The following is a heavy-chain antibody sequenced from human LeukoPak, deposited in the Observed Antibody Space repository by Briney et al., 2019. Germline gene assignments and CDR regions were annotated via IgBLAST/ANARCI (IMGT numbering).Heavy chain of an antibody. CDR3: ARPGSQGCGGDCYYFDY. Sequence: SETLSLTCAVSGYSISSGYYWGWIRQPPGKGLEWIGSICHSGSTYYNPSLKSRVTISVDTSKNQFSLKLSSVTAADTAVYYCARPGSQGCGGDCYYFDYWGQGTLVTVSS. D-gene: IGHD2-21*01. J-gene: IGHJ4*02. CDR2: ICHSGST. V-gene: IGHV4-38-2*01. CDR1: GYSISSGYY.